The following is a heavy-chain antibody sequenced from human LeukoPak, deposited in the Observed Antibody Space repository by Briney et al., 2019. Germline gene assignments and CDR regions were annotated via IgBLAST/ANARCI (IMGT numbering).Heavy chain of an antibody. CDR3: TSTQLEQGEYDYTMDV. D-gene: IGHD1-1*01. Sequence: GGSLRLSCTASGFTFGDYAMSWFRQAPGKGLEWVGFIRSKTYGGSTEYAASVKARFTISRDDSKSIAHLQMISLKTDDTGVYYCTSTQLEQGEYDYTMDVWGQGTTVTVSS. CDR1: GFTFGDYA. CDR2: IRSKTYGGST. J-gene: IGHJ6*02. V-gene: IGHV3-49*03.